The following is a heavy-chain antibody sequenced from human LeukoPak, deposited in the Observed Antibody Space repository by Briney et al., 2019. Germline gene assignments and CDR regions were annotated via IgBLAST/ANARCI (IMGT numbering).Heavy chain of an antibody. V-gene: IGHV3-33*08. CDR2: IWYDGSNK. CDR3: ARADSGSYLGNFDY. Sequence: GGSLRLSCAASGFTFSSYAMSWVRQAPGKGLEWVAVIWYDGSNKYYADSVKGRFTISRDNSKNTLYLQMNSLRAEDTAVYYCARADSGSYLGNFDYWGQGTLVTVSS. J-gene: IGHJ4*02. D-gene: IGHD1-26*01. CDR1: GFTFSSYA.